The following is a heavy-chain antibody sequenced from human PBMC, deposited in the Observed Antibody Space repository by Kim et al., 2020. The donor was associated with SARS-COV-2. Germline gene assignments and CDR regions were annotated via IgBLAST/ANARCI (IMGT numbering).Heavy chain of an antibody. D-gene: IGHD5-18*01. CDR1: GGSISSYY. CDR2: IYYSGST. V-gene: IGHV4-59*13. Sequence: SETLSLTCTVSGGSISSYYWSWIRQPPGKGLEWIGYIYYSGSTNYNPSLKSRVTISVDTSKNQFSLKLSSVTAADTAVYYCARGYRAMSGTDLRNYYGMDVWGQGTTVTISS. CDR3: ARGYRAMSGTDLRNYYGMDV. J-gene: IGHJ6*02.